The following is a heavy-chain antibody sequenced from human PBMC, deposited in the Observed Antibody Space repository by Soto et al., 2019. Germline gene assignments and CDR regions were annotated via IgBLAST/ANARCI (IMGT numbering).Heavy chain of an antibody. Sequence: GGSLRLACAASGFTFSSYAMHWVRQAPGKGLEWLAVISDDGINEHYADSAKGRLTTSRDNSKNTLYLQMNSLRAEDTAVYYCARGSAGHYNSGTLLDWGQGTLVTAPQ. CDR3: ARGSAGHYNSGTLLD. V-gene: IGHV3-30-3*01. CDR1: GFTFSSYA. CDR2: ISDDGINE. D-gene: IGHD3-10*01. J-gene: IGHJ4*02.